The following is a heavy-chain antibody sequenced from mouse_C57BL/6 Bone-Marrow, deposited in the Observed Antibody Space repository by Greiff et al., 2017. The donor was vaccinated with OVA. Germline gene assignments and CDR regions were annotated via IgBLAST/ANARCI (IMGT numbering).Heavy chain of an antibody. CDR1: GFTFSDYY. Sequence: EVKVVESGGGLVQPGGSLKLSCAASGFTFSDYYMYWVRQTPEKRLEWVAYISNGGGSTYYPDTVKGRFTISRDNAKNTLYLQMSRLKSEDTAMYYCAREAGSSYGYFDVWGTGTTVTVSS. V-gene: IGHV5-12*01. CDR3: AREAGSSYGYFDV. J-gene: IGHJ1*03. CDR2: ISNGGGST. D-gene: IGHD1-1*01.